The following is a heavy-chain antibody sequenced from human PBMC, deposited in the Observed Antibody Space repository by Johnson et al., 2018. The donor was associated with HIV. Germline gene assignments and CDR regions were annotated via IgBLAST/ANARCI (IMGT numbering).Heavy chain of an antibody. CDR3: AIPPLERIISGSYGAFDL. D-gene: IGHD1-26*01. J-gene: IGHJ3*01. V-gene: IGHV3-30*04. CDR2: ISYVVCNK. CDR1: CFTFSRYA. Sequence: QVQLVESGGVLLPPWRSLILSCPSSCFTFSRYAMPWFRQSPVTRLAWLSFISYVVCNKYYVESVKGRFTISRDNSKNTLFLQMNSLRPEDTSVYYCAIPPLERIISGSYGAFDLWGKGTMVTVS.